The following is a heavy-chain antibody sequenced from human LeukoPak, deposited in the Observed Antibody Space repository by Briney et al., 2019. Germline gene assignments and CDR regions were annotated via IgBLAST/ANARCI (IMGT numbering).Heavy chain of an antibody. D-gene: IGHD1-14*01. Sequence: GGSLRLSCAASGFTFDDYAMHWVRQAPGKGLEWVSGISWNSGSIGYADSVKGRFTISRDNGKNSLYLQMNSLRAEDTAVYYCARNQRRLDYWGQGTLVTVSS. J-gene: IGHJ4*02. CDR3: ARNQRRLDY. V-gene: IGHV3-9*01. CDR2: ISWNSGSI. CDR1: GFTFDDYA.